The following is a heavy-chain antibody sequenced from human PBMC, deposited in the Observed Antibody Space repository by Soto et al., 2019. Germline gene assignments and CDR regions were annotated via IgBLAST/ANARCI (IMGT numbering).Heavy chain of an antibody. Sequence: QVQLVQSGAEVKKPGSSVKVSCKASGGTFSSYTISWVRQAPGQGLEWMGRIIPILGIANYAQKLQGRVTITDEKSTSTTYMELISLRSEDTAVYYCARKGYCGSTSGNEHYYYYYMDVWGKGTTVTVSS. D-gene: IGHD2-2*01. J-gene: IGHJ6*03. CDR1: GGTFSSYT. CDR3: ARKGYCGSTSGNEHYYYYYMDV. V-gene: IGHV1-69*02. CDR2: IIPILGIA.